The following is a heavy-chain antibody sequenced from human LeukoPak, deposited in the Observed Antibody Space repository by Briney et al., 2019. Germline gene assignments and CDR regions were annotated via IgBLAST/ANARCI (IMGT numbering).Heavy chain of an antibody. J-gene: IGHJ6*03. V-gene: IGHV1-69*06. Sequence: SVKVSCKASGGTFSSYAISWVRQAPGQGLEWMGGIIPIFGTANYAQKFQGRVTITADKSTSTAYMELSSLRSEDTAVYYCARTIPYYYYYMDVWGKGTTVTVSS. CDR2: IIPIFGTA. CDR3: ARTIPYYYYYMDV. D-gene: IGHD3-3*01. CDR1: GGTFSSYA.